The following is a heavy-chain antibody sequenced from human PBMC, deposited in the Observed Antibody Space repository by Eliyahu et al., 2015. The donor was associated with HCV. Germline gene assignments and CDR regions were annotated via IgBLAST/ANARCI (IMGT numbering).Heavy chain of an antibody. Sequence: ESGGGLVQPGGSLRLSCAASGFTFSTYAMTWVRQAPGKGLECVSTISGGGGSTDYADSVRGRFTISRDNSKNTLYLQMNSLRAEDTAVYYCAKDLRELRQYFQHWGQGTLVTVSS. D-gene: IGHD1-26*01. J-gene: IGHJ1*01. CDR2: ISGGGGST. CDR3: AKDLRELRQYFQH. CDR1: GFTFSTYA. V-gene: IGHV3-23*01.